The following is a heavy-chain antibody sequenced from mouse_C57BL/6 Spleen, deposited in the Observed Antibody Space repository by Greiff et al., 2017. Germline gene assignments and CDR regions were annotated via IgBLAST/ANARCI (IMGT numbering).Heavy chain of an antibody. J-gene: IGHJ3*01. CDR1: GYTFTSYW. V-gene: IGHV1-59*01. CDR3: AQKDYDGPFAY. CDR2: IDPSDSYT. D-gene: IGHD2-3*01. Sequence: VQLQQPGAELVRPGTSVKLSCKASGYTFTSYWMHWVEQRPGQGLEWIGVIDPSDSYTNYNQKFKGKATLTVDTSSSTAYMQLSSLTSEDSAVYYCAQKDYDGPFAYWGQGTLVTVSA.